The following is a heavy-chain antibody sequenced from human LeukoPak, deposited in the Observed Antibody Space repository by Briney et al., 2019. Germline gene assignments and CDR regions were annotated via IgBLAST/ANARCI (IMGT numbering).Heavy chain of an antibody. CDR1: GYTFTGYY. V-gene: IGHV1-2*06. Sequence: ASVKVSCKASGYTFTGYYMHWVRQAPGRGLEWMGRINPNSGGTNYAQKFKGRVTMTRDTSISTAYMELSRLRSDDTAVYYCARDLSGDFWSGYLVSWFDPRGQGTLVTVAS. CDR3: ARDLSGDFWSGYLVSWFDP. J-gene: IGHJ5*02. CDR2: INPNSGGT. D-gene: IGHD3-3*01.